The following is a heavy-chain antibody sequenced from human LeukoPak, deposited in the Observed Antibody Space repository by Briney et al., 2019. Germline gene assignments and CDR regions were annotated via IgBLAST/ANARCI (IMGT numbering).Heavy chain of an antibody. Sequence: GGSLRLSCAASGFTFSTYAMNWVRQAPGKGLEWVSTISGSGGTPHYADSVKGRFTISRDNSKNTLHLQMDSLRAEDTAVYYCAKGGDLITYFDYWGQGTLVTVSS. J-gene: IGHJ4*02. CDR1: GFTFSTYA. D-gene: IGHD3-16*01. CDR3: AKGGDLITYFDY. CDR2: ISGSGGTP. V-gene: IGHV3-23*01.